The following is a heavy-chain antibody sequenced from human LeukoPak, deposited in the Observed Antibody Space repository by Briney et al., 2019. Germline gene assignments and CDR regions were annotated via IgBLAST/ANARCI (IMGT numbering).Heavy chain of an antibody. CDR1: GYSLTDFH. V-gene: IGHV1-2*02. Sequence: ASVKVSCRASGYSLTDFHLHWVRQAPGQGLEWMRDISCGNGASKYAQKFQGRVTMTRDTSISTVYMDLSGLTPDDTAVYYCARDPQYTFGYPTYDCWGQRTLVTVSS. J-gene: IGHJ4*02. CDR2: ISCGNGAS. D-gene: IGHD2-2*03. CDR3: ARDPQYTFGYPTYDC.